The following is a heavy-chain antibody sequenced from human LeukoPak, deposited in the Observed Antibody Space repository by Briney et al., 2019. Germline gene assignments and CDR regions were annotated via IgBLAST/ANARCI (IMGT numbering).Heavy chain of an antibody. CDR1: GGSFSGYY. D-gene: IGHD1-14*01. CDR3: ARRKTYVGWFDS. J-gene: IGHJ5*01. CDR2: INHSGNT. Sequence: PSETLSLTCAVYGGSFSGYYWSWIRQPPGKGLEWIGDINHSGNTNYNASLESRLTISVDTSKNQIPLRLSSVTAADTGVYYCARRKTYVGWFDSWGQGTLVTVSS. V-gene: IGHV4-34*01.